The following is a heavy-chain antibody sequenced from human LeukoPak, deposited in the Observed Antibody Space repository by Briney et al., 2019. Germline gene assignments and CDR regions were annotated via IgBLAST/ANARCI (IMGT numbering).Heavy chain of an antibody. CDR3: TRDREVTKGNWFGP. J-gene: IGHJ5*02. V-gene: IGHV3-33*08. CDR2: IWYDGSKK. CDR1: GFTFSTYA. D-gene: IGHD4-17*01. Sequence: GGSLRLSCAASGFTFSTYAMHWVRQTPGKGLEWVAMIWYDGSKKNYADSVKGRFTMSRDNSKNTVYLEMNSLRVEDTAVYYCTRDREVTKGNWFGPWGQGTLVTVSS.